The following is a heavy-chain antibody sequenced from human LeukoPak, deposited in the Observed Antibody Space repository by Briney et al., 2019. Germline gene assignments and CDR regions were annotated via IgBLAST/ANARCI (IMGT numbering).Heavy chain of an antibody. J-gene: IGHJ4*02. Sequence: PGGSLRLSCAGSGFTFSSYELNWVRQAPGKGLEWISYISSSGSTLYYADSVKGRFTISRDDAKNSLYLQMNSLRGDDTAVYYCAGERDGYGFYWGQGTLVTVSS. CDR2: ISSSGSTL. D-gene: IGHD5-24*01. CDR3: AGERDGYGFY. CDR1: GFTFSSYE. V-gene: IGHV3-48*03.